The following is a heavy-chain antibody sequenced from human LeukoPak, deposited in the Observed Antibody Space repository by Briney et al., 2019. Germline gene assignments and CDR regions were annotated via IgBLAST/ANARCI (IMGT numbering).Heavy chain of an antibody. Sequence: GGSLRLSCAASGFTFSSYAMHWVRQAPGKGLEWVAVISYDGSNKYYADSVKGRLTISRDNSKNTLYLQMNSLRAEDTAVYYCARELRYSSSWYFDYWGQGTLVTVSS. V-gene: IGHV3-30*04. J-gene: IGHJ4*02. CDR2: ISYDGSNK. CDR1: GFTFSSYA. D-gene: IGHD6-13*01. CDR3: ARELRYSSSWYFDY.